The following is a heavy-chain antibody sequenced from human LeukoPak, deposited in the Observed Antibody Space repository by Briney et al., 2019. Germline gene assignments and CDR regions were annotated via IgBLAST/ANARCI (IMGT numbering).Heavy chain of an antibody. V-gene: IGHV4-34*01. CDR2: INHSGST. CDR1: GGSFSDYY. Sequence: SETLSLTCAVYGGSFSDYYWSWIRQPPGKGLEWIGEINHSGSTNYNPSLSSRVTISVDTSKNQFSLKLNSLTAADTAVYYCARKQLVPLAQSFDYWGQGTLVTVSS. J-gene: IGHJ4*02. D-gene: IGHD6-6*01. CDR3: ARKQLVPLAQSFDY.